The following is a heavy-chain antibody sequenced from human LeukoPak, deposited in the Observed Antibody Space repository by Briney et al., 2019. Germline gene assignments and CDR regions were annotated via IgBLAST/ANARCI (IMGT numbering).Heavy chain of an antibody. CDR1: GGSISSGGYS. J-gene: IGHJ4*02. CDR3: ARVSRDYGGIVFDY. CDR2: IYHSGST. V-gene: IGHV4-30-2*01. D-gene: IGHD4-23*01. Sequence: SQTLSLTCAVSGGSISSGGYSWSWIRQPPGKGLEWIGYIYHSGSTYYNPSLKSRVTISVDTSKKQFSLKLSSVTAADTAVYYCARVSRDYGGIVFDYWGQGTLVTVSS.